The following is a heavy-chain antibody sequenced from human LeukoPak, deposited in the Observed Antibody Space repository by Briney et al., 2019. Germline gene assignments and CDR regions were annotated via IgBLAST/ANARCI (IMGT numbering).Heavy chain of an antibody. V-gene: IGHV3-23*01. CDR2: ITGTGGTT. D-gene: IGHD3-3*01. J-gene: IGHJ6*02. CDR1: GFTFSSYA. CDR3: ARDFGQSYGMDV. Sequence: GGSLRLSCAASGFTFSSYAMSWVRQAPGKGLEWVSGITGTGGTTYYADSVKGRFTISRDNSKNTLYLQVNSLRGEDTAVYYCARDFGQSYGMDVWGQGTTVTVSS.